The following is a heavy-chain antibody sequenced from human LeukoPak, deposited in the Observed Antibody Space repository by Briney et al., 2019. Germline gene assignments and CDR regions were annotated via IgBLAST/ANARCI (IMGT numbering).Heavy chain of an antibody. J-gene: IGHJ4*02. D-gene: IGHD3-22*01. CDR2: IYSVGTT. CDR3: ANGGDYYDTSGSQD. V-gene: IGHV3-53*01. CDR1: DFSVGSNY. Sequence: GGSPRLSCAASDFSVGSNYMTWVRQAPGKGLEWVSLIYSVGTTFYADSVKGRFTISRDTSKNTLYLQMNSLRAEDTAVYYCANGGDYYDTSGSQDWGQGTLVTVSS.